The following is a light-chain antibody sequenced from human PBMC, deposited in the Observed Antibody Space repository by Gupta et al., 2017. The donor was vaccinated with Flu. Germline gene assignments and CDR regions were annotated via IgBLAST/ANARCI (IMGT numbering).Light chain of an antibody. V-gene: IGKV4-1*01. CDR3: QQYYSTPLT. Sequence: DIVMHQSPDHLAVALGERAHINCKSSQSILYTSYNRNYLAWYQQKPGQPPKLLIYWASTRESGVPDRFSGSGAGTDFTLTISSLQAEDVAIYYCQQYYSTPLTFGGGTKVDIK. CDR1: QSILYTSYNRNY. J-gene: IGKJ4*01. CDR2: WAS.